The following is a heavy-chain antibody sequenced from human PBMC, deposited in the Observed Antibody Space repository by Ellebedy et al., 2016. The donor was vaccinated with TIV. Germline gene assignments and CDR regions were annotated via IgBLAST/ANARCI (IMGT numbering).Heavy chain of an antibody. Sequence: ASVKVSXXASGYTFTSYGISWVRQAPGQGLEWMGWISAYNGNTNYAQKLQGRVTMTTDTSTSTAYMELRSLRSDDTAVYYCARGGFMVRGVIINPIYYYYYMDVWGKGTTVTVSS. CDR3: ARGGFMVRGVIINPIYYYYYMDV. D-gene: IGHD3-10*01. V-gene: IGHV1-18*01. CDR2: ISAYNGNT. J-gene: IGHJ6*03. CDR1: GYTFTSYG.